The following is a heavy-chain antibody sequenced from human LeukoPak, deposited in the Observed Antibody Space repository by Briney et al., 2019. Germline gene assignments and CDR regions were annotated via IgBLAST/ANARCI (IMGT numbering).Heavy chain of an antibody. V-gene: IGHV4-38-2*02. CDR3: ARGDVLRFLEWLFHGWFDP. CDR1: GYSISSGYY. J-gene: IGHJ5*02. D-gene: IGHD3-3*01. CDR2: IYHSGST. Sequence: SETLSLTCTVFGYSISSGYYWGWIRQPPGKGLEWIGSIYHSGSTYYNPSLKSRVTISVDTSKNQFSLKLSSVTAADTAVYYCARGDVLRFLEWLFHGWFDPWGQGTLVTVSS.